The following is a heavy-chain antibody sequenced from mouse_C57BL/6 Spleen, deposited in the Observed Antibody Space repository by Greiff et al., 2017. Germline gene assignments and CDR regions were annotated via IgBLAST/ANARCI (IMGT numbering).Heavy chain of an antibody. D-gene: IGHD2-4*01. CDR2: INPYNGGT. CDR3: GGDYGLTWFAY. CDR1: GYTFTDYY. Sequence: VQLQQSGPVLVKPGASVKMSCKASGYTFTDYYMNWVKQSHGKSLEWIGVINPYNGGTSYNQKFKGKATLTVDKSSSTAYMELNSLTSEDSAVYYCGGDYGLTWFAYWGQGTLVTVSA. J-gene: IGHJ3*01. V-gene: IGHV1-19*01.